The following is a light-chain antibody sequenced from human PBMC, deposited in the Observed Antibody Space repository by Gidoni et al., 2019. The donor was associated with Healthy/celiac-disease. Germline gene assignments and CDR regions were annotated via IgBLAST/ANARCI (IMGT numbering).Light chain of an antibody. V-gene: IGKV1-33*01. J-gene: IGKJ4*01. CDR1: QDISNY. Sequence: IRMTQSPSSLSASVGDRVTITCQASQDISNYLNWYQQKPGQAPKLLIYDASNLETGVPSRFSGSGSGTEFTFTISSLQPEDIATYYCQQYDNLPLTFGGGTKVEIK. CDR3: QQYDNLPLT. CDR2: DAS.